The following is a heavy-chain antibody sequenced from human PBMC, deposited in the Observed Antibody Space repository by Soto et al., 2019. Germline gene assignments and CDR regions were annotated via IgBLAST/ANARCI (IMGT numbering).Heavy chain of an antibody. Sequence: GGALRLSCAASGFTFSSYAMHWVRQAPGKGLEWVAVISYDGSNKYYADSVKGRFTISRDNSKNTLYLQMNSLRAEDTAVYYSARDRYDFWSANRLNEYFQHWGQGTLVTVSS. CDR3: ARDRYDFWSANRLNEYFQH. CDR1: GFTFSSYA. D-gene: IGHD3-3*01. CDR2: ISYDGSNK. J-gene: IGHJ1*01. V-gene: IGHV3-30-3*01.